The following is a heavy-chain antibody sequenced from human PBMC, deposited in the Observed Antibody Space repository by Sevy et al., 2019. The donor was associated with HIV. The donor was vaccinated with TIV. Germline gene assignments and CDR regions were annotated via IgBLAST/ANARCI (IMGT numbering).Heavy chain of an antibody. J-gene: IGHJ3*02. D-gene: IGHD1-20*01. V-gene: IGHV3-48*02. CDR1: GLTFSGYT. CDR2: ISSSSNTI. Sequence: GGSLRLSCAASGLTFSGYTMNWVRQAPGKGLEWVSHISSSSNTIYYADSVKGRFTISRDNAKNSLFLQMNSLRDEDTAMYYCARDDLIGNAFDIWGQGTMVTVSS. CDR3: ARDDLIGNAFDI.